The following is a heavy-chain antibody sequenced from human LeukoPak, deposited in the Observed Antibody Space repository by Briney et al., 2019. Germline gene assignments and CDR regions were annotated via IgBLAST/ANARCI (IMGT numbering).Heavy chain of an antibody. CDR2: IRGKAYGATT. CDR1: GFTFGGYS. D-gene: IGHD3-10*01. V-gene: IGHV3-49*04. Sequence: GGSLRLSCSTSGFTFGGYSMNWARQAPGKGLEWVGFIRGKAYGATTEYAASVKGRFTISRDDSKSIAYLQMNSLKTEDKAVYYCTSSFGQLSFFDYWGQGTLVTVSS. J-gene: IGHJ4*02. CDR3: TSSFGQLSFFDY.